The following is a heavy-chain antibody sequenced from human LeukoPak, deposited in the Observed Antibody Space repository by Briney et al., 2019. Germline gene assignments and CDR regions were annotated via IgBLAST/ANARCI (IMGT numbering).Heavy chain of an antibody. Sequence: SETLSLTRAVYGGSFSGYYWSWIRQPPGKGLEWIGEINHSGSTNYNPSLKSRVTISVDTSKNQFSLKLSSVTAADTAVYYCARSSTSWRSWFDPWGQGTLVTVSS. J-gene: IGHJ5*02. CDR2: INHSGST. V-gene: IGHV4-34*01. CDR1: GGSFSGYY. CDR3: ARSSTSWRSWFDP. D-gene: IGHD2-2*01.